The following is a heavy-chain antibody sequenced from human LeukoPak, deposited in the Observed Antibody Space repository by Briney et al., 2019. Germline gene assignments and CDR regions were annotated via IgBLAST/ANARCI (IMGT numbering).Heavy chain of an antibody. CDR1: GFTFSTYS. J-gene: IGHJ4*02. Sequence: GGSLRLSCTASGFTFSTYSMNWVRQAPGKGLEWVANIKEDGSEKYYVDSVKGRFTISRDNAKNSLHLQMNSLRAEDTAVYYCARDFARYWGQGTLVTVSS. CDR3: ARDFARY. V-gene: IGHV3-7*01. CDR2: IKEDGSEK. D-gene: IGHD1-14*01.